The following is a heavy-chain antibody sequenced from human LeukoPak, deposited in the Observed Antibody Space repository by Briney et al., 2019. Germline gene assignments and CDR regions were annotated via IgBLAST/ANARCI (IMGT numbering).Heavy chain of an antibody. V-gene: IGHV3-21*04. D-gene: IGHD1-1*01. J-gene: IGHJ3*02. Sequence: GGSLRLSCAASGFTFNTYSMNWVRQAPGKGLEWVSSISGSSYFTYHADSVKGRFTISRDNAKNSLYLQMNSLRAEDTAVYFCARDGFFRSSNWNGDAFDIWGQGTMVTVSS. CDR1: GFTFNTYS. CDR2: ISGSSYFT. CDR3: ARDGFFRSSNWNGDAFDI.